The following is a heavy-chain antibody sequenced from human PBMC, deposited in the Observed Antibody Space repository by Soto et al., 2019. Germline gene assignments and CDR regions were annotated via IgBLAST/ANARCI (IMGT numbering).Heavy chain of an antibody. V-gene: IGHV3-23*01. Sequence: VQLLESGGGLVQPGGSRRLSCAGSGFTFSNYAMSWVRQAPGKALEWVSSINIVGGNTNYADSVRGRFTMSRDDCKNTVFLQMNSLRAEDTAIYYCTKNYYCDSWGQGTLITVSS. CDR2: INIVGGNT. J-gene: IGHJ4*02. CDR3: TKNYYCDS. CDR1: GFTFSNYA.